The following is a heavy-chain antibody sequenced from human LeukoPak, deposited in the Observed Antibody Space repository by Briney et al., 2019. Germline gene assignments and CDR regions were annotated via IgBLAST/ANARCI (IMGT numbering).Heavy chain of an antibody. CDR3: AREGGYGSGSKYFDY. Sequence: PGGSLRLSCAASGFTFSSYEMNWVRQAPGKGLEWVSYISSSGSTIYYADSVKGRFTISRDNAKNSLYLQMNSLRAEDTAVYYCAREGGYGSGSKYFDYWGQGTLVTVSS. CDR2: ISSSGSTI. V-gene: IGHV3-48*03. J-gene: IGHJ4*02. D-gene: IGHD3-10*01. CDR1: GFTFSSYE.